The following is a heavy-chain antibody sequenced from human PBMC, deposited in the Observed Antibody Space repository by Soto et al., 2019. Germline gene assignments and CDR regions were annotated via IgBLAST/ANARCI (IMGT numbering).Heavy chain of an antibody. J-gene: IGHJ4*02. V-gene: IGHV5-51*01. CDR3: AILDRRNNYAGFES. Sequence: EVQLVQSGAEVKKPGESLKISCKGSGDIFINYWIGWVRQMPGKGLEWMGIIYPGDSDTKYSPSFRGQVTISADKSIRTAYLQWRSLRASDTAMYYCAILDRRNNYAGFESWGQGTLVSVSS. CDR1: GDIFINYW. CDR2: IYPGDSDT. D-gene: IGHD3-16*01.